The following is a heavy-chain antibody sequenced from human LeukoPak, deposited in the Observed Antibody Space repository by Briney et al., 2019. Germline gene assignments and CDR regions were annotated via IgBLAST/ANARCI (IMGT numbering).Heavy chain of an antibody. D-gene: IGHD4-23*01. V-gene: IGHV3-74*01. Sequence: GGSLRLSCAASGFTFSGYWMHWVRQAPGKGLLWVSRISSDGSTIYADSVKGRFTISRDNAKNTLYLQMNSLRAEDTAVYYCAREWYDYGGDSEGYWGQGTLVTVSS. CDR2: ISSDGST. CDR1: GFTFSGYW. J-gene: IGHJ4*02. CDR3: AREWYDYGGDSEGY.